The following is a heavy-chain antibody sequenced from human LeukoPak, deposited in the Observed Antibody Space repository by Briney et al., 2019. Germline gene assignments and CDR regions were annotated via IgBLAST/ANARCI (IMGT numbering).Heavy chain of an antibody. CDR2: IRSDSSTK. J-gene: IGHJ3*01. Sequence: GGSLRLSCAGSGFSISNYGMNWVRQAPGKGLVWLSYIRSDSSTKYYADSVEGRFTISRDNAQSSLYLQMNSLRDEDSGVYFCARDYSRWHGDFDVWGQGTMVTVSS. CDR1: GFSISNYG. CDR3: ARDYSRWHGDFDV. V-gene: IGHV3-48*02. D-gene: IGHD6-13*01.